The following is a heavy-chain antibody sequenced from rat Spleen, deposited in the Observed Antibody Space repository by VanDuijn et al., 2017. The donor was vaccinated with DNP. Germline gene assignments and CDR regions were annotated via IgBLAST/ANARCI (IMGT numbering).Heavy chain of an antibody. CDR2: ISSGGGST. CDR1: GFTFNNYW. J-gene: IGHJ4*01. V-gene: IGHV5-31*01. Sequence: EVQLVESGGDLVQPGRFLKLSCVAFGFTFNNYWMTWIRQVPGKGLEWVASISSGGGSTYHPDSVKGRFTVSRDNTKNTVHLQMNSLRSEDTATYYGARHGTIAASGAMDAWGQGTSVTVSS. CDR3: ARHGTIAASGAMDA. D-gene: IGHD1-2*01.